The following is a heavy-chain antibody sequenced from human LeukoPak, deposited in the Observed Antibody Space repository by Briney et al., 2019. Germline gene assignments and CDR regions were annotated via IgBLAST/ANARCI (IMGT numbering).Heavy chain of an antibody. CDR2: IWYDGSNK. J-gene: IGHJ4*02. CDR3: ARGGGAY. CDR1: GFTFSSYG. D-gene: IGHD3-16*01. V-gene: IGHV3-33*01. Sequence: GGSLRLSCAASGFTFSSYGMHWVRQAPGKGLEWVAVIWYDGSNKYYADSVKGRFTISRDNAKNSLYLQMNSLRDEDTAVYYCARGGGAYWGQGTLVTVSS.